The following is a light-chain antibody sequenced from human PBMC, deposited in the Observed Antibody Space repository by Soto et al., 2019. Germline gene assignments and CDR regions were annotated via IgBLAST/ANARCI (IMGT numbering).Light chain of an antibody. CDR2: GAS. CDR1: QTVSSH. V-gene: IGKV3-15*01. Sequence: VMTQSPATLSVSPGERDTLSCRASQTVSSHLAWYQQKPGQAPRLLIYGASTRATDVPARFSGSGSGTEFTLTVSRLQSEEFAVYYCQHYNNWPYTFGQWTKLEIK. J-gene: IGKJ2*01. CDR3: QHYNNWPYT.